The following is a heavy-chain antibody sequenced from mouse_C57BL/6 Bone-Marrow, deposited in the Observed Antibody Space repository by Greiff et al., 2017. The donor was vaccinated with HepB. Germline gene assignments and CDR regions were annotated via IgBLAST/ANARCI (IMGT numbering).Heavy chain of an antibody. CDR1: GFTFSSYA. CDR3: ARDMGLRRLFAY. D-gene: IGHD1-2*01. J-gene: IGHJ3*01. Sequence: EVQVVESGEGLVKPGGSLKLSCAASGFTFSSYAMSWVRQTPEKRLEWVATISDGGSYTYYPDNVKGRFTISRDNAKNNLYLQMSHLKSEDTAMYYCARDMGLRRLFAYWGQGTLVTVSA. V-gene: IGHV5-4*01. CDR2: ISDGGSYT.